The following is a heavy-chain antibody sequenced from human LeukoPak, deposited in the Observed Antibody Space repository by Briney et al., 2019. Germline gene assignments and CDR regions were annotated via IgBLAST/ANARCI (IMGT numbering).Heavy chain of an antibody. CDR2: ISSSSSYI. J-gene: IGHJ4*02. V-gene: IGHV3-21*01. CDR1: GFTFSSYS. Sequence: GGSLRLSCVASGFTFSSYSMNWVRQAPGKGLEWVSSISSSSSYIYYADSVKGRFTISRDNAKNSLYLQMNSLRAEDTAVYYCARKDIQGPLDYWGQGTLVTVPS. CDR3: ARKDIQGPLDY. D-gene: IGHD2-15*01.